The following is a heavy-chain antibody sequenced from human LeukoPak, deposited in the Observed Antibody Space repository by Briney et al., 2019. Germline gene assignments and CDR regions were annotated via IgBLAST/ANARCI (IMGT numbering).Heavy chain of an antibody. CDR3: ARDRLGVGYCSSTSCYRWFDP. Sequence: ASAKVSCKASGGTFSSYAISWVRQAPGQGLEWMGGIIPIFGTANYAQKFQGRVTITADESTSTAYMELSSLRSEDTAVYYCARDRLGVGYCSSTSCYRWFDPWGREPWSPSPQ. D-gene: IGHD2-2*01. CDR1: GGTFSSYA. CDR2: IIPIFGTA. J-gene: IGHJ5*02. V-gene: IGHV1-69*01.